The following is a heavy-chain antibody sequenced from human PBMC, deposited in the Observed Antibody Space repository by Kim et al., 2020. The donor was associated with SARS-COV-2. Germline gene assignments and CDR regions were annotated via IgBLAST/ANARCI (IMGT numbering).Heavy chain of an antibody. Sequence: GRFTISRDNAKNALYLQMNSLRAEDTAVYYCARDYPKPVLLLGDEGYFDYWGQGTLVTVSS. D-gene: IGHD3-10*01. J-gene: IGHJ4*02. V-gene: IGHV3-11*06. CDR3: ARDYPKPVLLLGDEGYFDY.